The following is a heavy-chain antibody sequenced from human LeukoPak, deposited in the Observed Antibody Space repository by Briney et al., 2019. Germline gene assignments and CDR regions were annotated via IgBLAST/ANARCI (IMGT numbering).Heavy chain of an antibody. CDR3: ARASSARRGVACDY. J-gene: IGHJ4*02. Sequence: ASVKVSCKASGYTFTSYGISWVRQAPGQGLEWMGWISAYNGNTHYAQKLQGRVTMTTDTSTNTAYMELRSLGSDDTAVYYCARASSARRGVACDYWGQGTLVTVSS. V-gene: IGHV1-18*01. CDR1: GYTFTSYG. CDR2: ISAYNGNT. D-gene: IGHD6-6*01.